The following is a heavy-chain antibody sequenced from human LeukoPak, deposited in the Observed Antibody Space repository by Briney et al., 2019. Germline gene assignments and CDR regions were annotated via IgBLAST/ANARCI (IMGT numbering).Heavy chain of an antibody. CDR1: GGSISSYY. Sequence: KSSETLSLTCTVSGGSISSYYWSWIRQPPGKGLEWIGYIYYSGSTNYNPSLKSRVTISVDTSKNQFSLKLSSVTAADTAVYYCARYPGLDCSGGSCYPLRYYYYYMDVWGKGTTVTISS. J-gene: IGHJ6*03. CDR3: ARYPGLDCSGGSCYPLRYYYYYMDV. CDR2: IYYSGST. D-gene: IGHD2-15*01. V-gene: IGHV4-59*12.